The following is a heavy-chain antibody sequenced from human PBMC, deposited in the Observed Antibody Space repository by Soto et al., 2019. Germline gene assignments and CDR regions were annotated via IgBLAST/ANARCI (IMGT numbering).Heavy chain of an antibody. CDR3: ARGIGQQLLPLD. CDR2: IYHSGST. V-gene: IGHV4-30-2*01. J-gene: IGHJ1*01. CDR1: GGSISSGGYS. D-gene: IGHD6-13*01. Sequence: TLSLTCAVSGGSISSGGYSWSWIRQPPGKGLEWIGYIYHSGSTNYNPSLKSRVTISIDASKSQFSLELSSVTAADSAVYFCARGIGQQLLPLDWAQRTLVTVSS.